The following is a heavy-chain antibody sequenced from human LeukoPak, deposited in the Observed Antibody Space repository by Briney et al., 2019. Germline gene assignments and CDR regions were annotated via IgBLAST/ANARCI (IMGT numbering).Heavy chain of an antibody. V-gene: IGHV3-7*01. CDR2: INPDGNKK. J-gene: IGHJ4*02. Sequence: GGSLRLSCAVSGLTFSSSWMDWVRQAPGKGLEWVASINPDGNKKYSADSAKGRFTISRDNAENSLYLQMNSLRVEDTAFYYCARDLAYSRLDYWGQGMLVTVSS. CDR3: ARDLAYSRLDY. CDR1: GLTFSSSW. D-gene: IGHD5-18*01.